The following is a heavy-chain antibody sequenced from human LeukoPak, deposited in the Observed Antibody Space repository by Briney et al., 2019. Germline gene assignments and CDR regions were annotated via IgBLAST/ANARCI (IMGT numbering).Heavy chain of an antibody. V-gene: IGHV1-8*01. CDR3: TRGFNGEDS. CDR2: MKPSSGDT. Sequence: ASVTVSCKASGYTFTSYDINWVRQATGQGLEWMGWMKPSSGDTGYTQKFQGRVTMTRDTSISTAYMELSSLRSEDTAVYYCTRGFNGEDSWGQGTLVTVSS. CDR1: GYTFTSYD. J-gene: IGHJ4*02. D-gene: IGHD3-10*01.